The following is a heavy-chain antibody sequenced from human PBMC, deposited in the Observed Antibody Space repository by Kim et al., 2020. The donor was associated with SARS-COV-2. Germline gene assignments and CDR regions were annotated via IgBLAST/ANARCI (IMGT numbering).Heavy chain of an antibody. Sequence: GGSLRLSCAASGFTVSSYNMRWVRQAPGKGLEWVSAIYSTGDYIYSAASKKGRSTISSNNAKTSLHLQMNSLRADETAVYYCAREIIDKHSDYWG. CDR2: IYSTGDYI. J-gene: IGHJ4*01. D-gene: IGHD3-22*01. CDR1: GFTVSSYN. CDR3: AREIIDKHSDY. V-gene: IGHV3-21*01.